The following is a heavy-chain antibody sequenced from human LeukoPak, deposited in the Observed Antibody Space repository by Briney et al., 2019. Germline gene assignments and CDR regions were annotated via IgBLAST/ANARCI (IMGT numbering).Heavy chain of an antibody. CDR1: GYTFTSYY. Sequence: GASVKVSCKASGYTFTSYYMHWGRQAPGQGLEWMGIINPSGGSTSYAQKFQGRVTMTRDTSTSTVYMELSSLRSEDTAVYYCARALTRLRFLEWLLFEHWFDPWGQGTLVTVSS. J-gene: IGHJ5*02. CDR3: ARALTRLRFLEWLLFEHWFDP. V-gene: IGHV1-46*01. D-gene: IGHD3-3*01. CDR2: INPSGGST.